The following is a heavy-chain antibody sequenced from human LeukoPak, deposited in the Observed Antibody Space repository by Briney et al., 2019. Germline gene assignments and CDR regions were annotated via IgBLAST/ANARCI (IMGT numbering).Heavy chain of an antibody. CDR3: ARLRDSSGFILGY. CDR2: IYSGGTT. Sequence: PGGSLRLSCAASGFTVSSNYMSWVRQAPGKGLEWVSVIYSGGTTYYADSVKGRFTISRDNSKNTLYLQMNSLRDKDTALYYCARLRDSSGFILGYWGQGTLVTVSS. CDR1: GFTVSSNY. J-gene: IGHJ4*02. D-gene: IGHD3-22*01. V-gene: IGHV3-66*04.